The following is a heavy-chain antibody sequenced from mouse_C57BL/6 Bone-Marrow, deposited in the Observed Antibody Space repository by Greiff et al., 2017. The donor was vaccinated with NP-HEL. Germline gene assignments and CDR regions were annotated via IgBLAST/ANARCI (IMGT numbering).Heavy chain of an antibody. V-gene: IGHV1-59*01. Sequence: QVQLQQPGAELVRPGPSVKLSCKASGYTFTSYWMHWVKQRPGQGLEWIGVIDPSDSYTNYNQKFKGKATLTVDTSSSTAYMQLSSLPSEDSAVYYCARRTYYAMDYWGQGTSVTVSS. CDR3: ARRTYYAMDY. CDR1: GYTFTSYW. CDR2: IDPSDSYT. J-gene: IGHJ4*01.